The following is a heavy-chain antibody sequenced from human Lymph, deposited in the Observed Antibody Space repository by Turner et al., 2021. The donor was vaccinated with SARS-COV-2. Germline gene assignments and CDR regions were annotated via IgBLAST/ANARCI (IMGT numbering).Heavy chain of an antibody. CDR1: WFTVSSNY. CDR3: ARDLQLYGMDV. V-gene: IGHV3-53*02. J-gene: IGHJ6*02. CDR2: IYSGGST. Sequence: EVQLVETGGGLIQPGGSLRLLCAASWFTVSSNYMTWVRQAPGKGLEWVSRIYSGGSTYYADSVKGRFTISRDNSKNTLYLQMNSLRAEDTAIYDCARDLQLYGMDVWGQGTTVTVSS. D-gene: IGHD1-1*01.